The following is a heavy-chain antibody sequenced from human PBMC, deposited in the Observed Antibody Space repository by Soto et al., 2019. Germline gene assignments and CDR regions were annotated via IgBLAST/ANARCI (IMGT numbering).Heavy chain of an antibody. V-gene: IGHV1-8*01. Sequence: ASVKVSCKASGYTFTSYDINWVRQAPGQGLEWMGWMNPNSGNTGYAQKFQGRVTMTRNTSISTAYMELSSLRSEDTAVYYCARVAVRGVSYYYYYMDVWGKGTTVTVSS. CDR2: MNPNSGNT. CDR3: ARVAVRGVSYYYYYMDV. D-gene: IGHD3-10*01. CDR1: GYTFTSYD. J-gene: IGHJ6*03.